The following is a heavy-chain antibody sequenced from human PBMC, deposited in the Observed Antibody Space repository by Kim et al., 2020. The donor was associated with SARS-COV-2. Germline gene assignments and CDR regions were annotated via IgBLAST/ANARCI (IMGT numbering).Heavy chain of an antibody. CDR3: ARVIDIVATGQNYYGMDV. Sequence: QGRVTITADESTSTAYMELSSLRSEDTAVYYCARVIDIVATGQNYYGMDVWGQGTTVTVSS. J-gene: IGHJ6*02. V-gene: IGHV1-69*01. D-gene: IGHD5-12*01.